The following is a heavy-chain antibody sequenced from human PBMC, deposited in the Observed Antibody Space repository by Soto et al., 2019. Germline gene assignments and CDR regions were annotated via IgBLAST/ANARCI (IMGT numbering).Heavy chain of an antibody. CDR3: ARGDCVGGSCYSWAGSFYYYMDA. J-gene: IGHJ6*03. CDR1: GFTFSNYW. D-gene: IGHD2-15*01. CDR2: INSAGSVS. Sequence: EVQLVESGGGLVQPGGSLRLSCAASGFTFSNYWMYWVGQAPGKGLEWVSRINSAGSVSTYADSVKGRLTISRDNVKNTLYLQMDRLRAADTAVYYCARGDCVGGSCYSWAGSFYYYMDAWGKGTTVTV. V-gene: IGHV3-74*03.